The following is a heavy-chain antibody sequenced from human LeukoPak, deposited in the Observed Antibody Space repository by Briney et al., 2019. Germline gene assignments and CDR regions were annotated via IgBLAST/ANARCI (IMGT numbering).Heavy chain of an antibody. CDR3: ARSSYYGSGSLTLDY. D-gene: IGHD3-10*01. CDR1: GGSISSGGYY. V-gene: IGHV4-31*03. J-gene: IGHJ4*02. CDR2: IYYSGTT. Sequence: SETLSLTCTVSGGSISSGGYYWSWIRQHPGKGLEWIGYIYYSGTTYYNPSLESRVTISVDTSEDQFSLKLSSVTAADTAVYYCARSSYYGSGSLTLDYWGQGTLVTVSS.